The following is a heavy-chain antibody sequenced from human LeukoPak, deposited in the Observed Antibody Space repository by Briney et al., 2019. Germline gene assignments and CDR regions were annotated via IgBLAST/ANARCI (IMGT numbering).Heavy chain of an antibody. CDR3: ARDLRDYYDSSGYYYDY. D-gene: IGHD3-22*01. Sequence: PGGSLRLSCAASGFTFGSYAMNWVRQAPGKGLEWVAYISSSGNTIDYVDSVKGRFTISRDNAKNSLYLQMNSLRAEDTAVYYCARDLRDYYDSSGYYYDYWGQGTLVTVSS. CDR2: ISSSGNTI. V-gene: IGHV3-48*03. J-gene: IGHJ4*02. CDR1: GFTFGSYA.